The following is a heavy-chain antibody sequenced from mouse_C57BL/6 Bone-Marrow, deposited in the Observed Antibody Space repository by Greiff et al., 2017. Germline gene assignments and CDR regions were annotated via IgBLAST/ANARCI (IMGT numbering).Heavy chain of an antibody. D-gene: IGHD2-3*01. CDR2: INPNNGGT. CDR3: AMRWLLLYFDV. J-gene: IGHJ1*03. CDR1: GYTFTDYN. V-gene: IGHV1-22*01. Sequence: VQLQESGPELVKPGASVKMSCKASGYTFTDYNMHWVKQSHGKSLEWIGYINPNNGGTSYNQKFKGKATLTVNKSSSTAYMELRSLTSEDSAVYYCAMRWLLLYFDVWGTGTTVTVSS.